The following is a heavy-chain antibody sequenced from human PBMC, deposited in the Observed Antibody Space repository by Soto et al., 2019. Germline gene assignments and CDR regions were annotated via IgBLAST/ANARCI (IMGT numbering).Heavy chain of an antibody. CDR2: ISWNSGSI. CDR3: AKDYGDYLYYFDY. D-gene: IGHD4-17*01. Sequence: GGSLRLSCAASGFTFDDYAMHWVRQAPGKGLEWVSGISWNSGSIGYADSVKGRFTISRDNAKNSLYLQMNSLRAEDTALYYCAKDYGDYLYYFDYWGQGTLVTVSS. V-gene: IGHV3-9*01. J-gene: IGHJ4*02. CDR1: GFTFDDYA.